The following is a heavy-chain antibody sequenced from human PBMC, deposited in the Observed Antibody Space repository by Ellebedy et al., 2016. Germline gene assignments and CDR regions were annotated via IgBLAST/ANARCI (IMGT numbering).Heavy chain of an antibody. CDR1: GFTFSSYG. D-gene: IGHD1-26*01. J-gene: IGHJ4*02. Sequence: GESLKISXAASGFTFSSYGMHWVRQAPGKGLEWVAVISYDGSNKYYADSVKGRFTISRDNSKNTLYLQMNSLRAEDTAVYYCAKDWESLDYWGQGTLFTVSS. CDR2: ISYDGSNK. V-gene: IGHV3-30*18. CDR3: AKDWESLDY.